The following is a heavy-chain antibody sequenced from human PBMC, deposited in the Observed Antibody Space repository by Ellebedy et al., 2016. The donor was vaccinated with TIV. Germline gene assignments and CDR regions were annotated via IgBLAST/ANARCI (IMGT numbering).Heavy chain of an antibody. V-gene: IGHV3-48*04. J-gene: IGHJ2*01. CDR3: AKAYGDSANWYFDL. CDR2: IGSSISTI. D-gene: IGHD4-17*01. CDR1: GFSFSTHS. Sequence: GESLKISXAASGFSFSTHSMTWVRQAPGKGLEWVSYIGSSISTIYYADSVKGRFTISRDNAKNSLYLQMNSLRAEDTAVHYCAKAYGDSANWYFDLWGRGTLITVSS.